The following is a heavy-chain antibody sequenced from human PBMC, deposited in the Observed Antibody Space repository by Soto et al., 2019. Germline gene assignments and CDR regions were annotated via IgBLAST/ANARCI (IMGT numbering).Heavy chain of an antibody. Sequence: QITLKESGPTLVKPTQTLTLTCTFSGFSLSTSGVGVGWIRQPPGKALEWLALIYLDDDKRYSPSLKSRLTITKDTSKNQVVLTMTNMDPVDTATYYCAQGQAAYYYYGMDVWGQGTTVTVSS. CDR3: AQGQAAYYYYGMDV. CDR2: IYLDDDK. CDR1: GFSLSTSGVG. V-gene: IGHV2-5*02. J-gene: IGHJ6*02.